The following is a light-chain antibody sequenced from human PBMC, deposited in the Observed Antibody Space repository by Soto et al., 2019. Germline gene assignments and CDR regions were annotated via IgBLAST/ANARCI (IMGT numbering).Light chain of an antibody. J-gene: IGKJ4*01. CDR3: QQYNNWPLT. Sequence: EIVLTQSPATLSLSPGERATLSCWASQSVNRYLVWYQQKPGQAPRLLIYDASTMATGFPARFSGSGSGTEFTLTISSLQSEDFAVYYCQQYNNWPLTFGGGTKVDIK. V-gene: IGKV3-15*01. CDR2: DAS. CDR1: QSVNRY.